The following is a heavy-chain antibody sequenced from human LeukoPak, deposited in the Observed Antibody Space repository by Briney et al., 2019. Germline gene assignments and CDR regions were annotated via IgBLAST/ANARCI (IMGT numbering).Heavy chain of an antibody. D-gene: IGHD5-18*01. V-gene: IGHV4-4*07. J-gene: IGHJ5*02. CDR2: IYTSGST. CDR1: GGSISSYY. Sequence: SETLSLTCTVSGGSISSYYWSWIRQPAGKGLEWIGRIYTSGSTNYNPSLKSRVTMSVDTSKKQFSLKLSSVTAAYAAVYYCARERGRIITAMVLHWVDPWGQGTLVTVSS. CDR3: ARERGRIITAMVLHWVDP.